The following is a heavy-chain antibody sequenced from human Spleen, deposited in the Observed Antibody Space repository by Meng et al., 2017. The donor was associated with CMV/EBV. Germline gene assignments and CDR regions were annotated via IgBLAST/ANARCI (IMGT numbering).Heavy chain of an antibody. V-gene: IGHV3-11*01. CDR1: GFTFSDYY. Sequence: GESLKISCTASGFTFSDYYMNWIRQAPGKGLEWISSISTSSITIYYADSVKGRFTISRDDAKKSLYLQMNSLRAEDTALYYCARVSQKWTFDYWGQGTLVTVSS. CDR2: ISTSSITI. CDR3: ARVSQKWTFDY. J-gene: IGHJ4*02. D-gene: IGHD2-8*01.